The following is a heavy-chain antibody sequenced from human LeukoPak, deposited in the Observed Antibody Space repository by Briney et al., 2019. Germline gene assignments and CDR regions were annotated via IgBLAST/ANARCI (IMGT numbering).Heavy chain of an antibody. V-gene: IGHV5-51*01. Sequence: GESLKISCKGSGYSFTSYWIGWARQMPGKGLEWMGVIYPSDSDTRYSPSFQGQVTISTDKSISTAYLQWSSLKASDTAMYYCVRREGQLWFFDYWGQGTLVTVSS. CDR1: GYSFTSYW. CDR2: IYPSDSDT. CDR3: VRREGQLWFFDY. D-gene: IGHD5-18*01. J-gene: IGHJ4*02.